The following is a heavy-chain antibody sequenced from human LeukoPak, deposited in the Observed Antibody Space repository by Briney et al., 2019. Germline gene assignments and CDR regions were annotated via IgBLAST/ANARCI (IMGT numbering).Heavy chain of an antibody. CDR3: ARDREDAFDI. J-gene: IGHJ3*02. V-gene: IGHV1-2*02. D-gene: IGHD1-26*01. Sequence: VASVKVSCKTSGYTFTGYYIHWVRQAPGQGLEWMGCINPNSGGTKYAQKFQGRVTMTRDTSISTAYMELSRLRSEDTAVYYCARDREDAFDIWGQGTMVTVSS. CDR2: INPNSGGT. CDR1: GYTFTGYY.